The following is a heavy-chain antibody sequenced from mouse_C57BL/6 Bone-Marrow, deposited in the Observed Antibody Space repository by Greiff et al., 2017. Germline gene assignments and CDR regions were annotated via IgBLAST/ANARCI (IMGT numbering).Heavy chain of an antibody. V-gene: IGHV1-82*01. CDR2: IYPGDGDT. D-gene: IGHD1-1*01. CDR1: GYAFSSSW. Sequence: VKLVESGPELVKPGASVKISCKASGYAFSSSWMNWVKQRPGKGLEWIGRIYPGDGDTNYNGKFKGKATLTADKSSSTAYMQLSSLTSEDSAVYFCARSYYYGSSYQSAMDYWGQGTSVTVSS. J-gene: IGHJ4*01. CDR3: ARSYYYGSSYQSAMDY.